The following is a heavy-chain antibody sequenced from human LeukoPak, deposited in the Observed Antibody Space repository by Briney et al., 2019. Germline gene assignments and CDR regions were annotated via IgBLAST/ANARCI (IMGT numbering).Heavy chain of an antibody. V-gene: IGHV3-21*01. D-gene: IGHD6-6*01. CDR1: GFTFSSYS. CDR2: ISSTSDYI. CDR3: ERGGYSSWSPIDY. Sequence: GGSLRLSCAASGFTFSSYSMNWVRQAPGKGLEWVSSISSTSDYIYSADSVNGRFTISRDNAMNSLYLQMNSLRAEDTAVFYCERGGYSSWSPIDYWGQGTLVTVSS. J-gene: IGHJ4*02.